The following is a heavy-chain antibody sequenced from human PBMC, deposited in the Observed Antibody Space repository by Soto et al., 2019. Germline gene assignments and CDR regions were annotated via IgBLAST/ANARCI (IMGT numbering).Heavy chain of an antibody. D-gene: IGHD3-16*01. CDR3: ARADYPDYGGNAMDY. V-gene: IGHV1-69*02. CDR2: IIPILGIA. Sequence: QVQLVQSGAEVKKPGSSVKVSSKASGGTFSSYTISWVRQAPGQGLEWMGRIIPILGIANYAQKFQGRVTITADKSTSTAYMELSSLRSEDTAVYYCARADYPDYGGNAMDYWGQGTLVTVSS. CDR1: GGTFSSYT. J-gene: IGHJ4*02.